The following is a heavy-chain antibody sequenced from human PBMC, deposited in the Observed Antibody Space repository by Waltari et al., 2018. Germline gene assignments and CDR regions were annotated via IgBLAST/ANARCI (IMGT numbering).Heavy chain of an antibody. CDR3: ARGSGSHKGSDDY. V-gene: IGHV3-11*01. Sequence: QVQLVESGGGLVKPGGSLRLSCAASGFTFSDYYMSWLRRAPGRGVEWFSYIGGCGRTINYADSVKGRFTISRDNAKNSLYLQMNSLRAEDTAVYYCARGSGSHKGSDDYWGQGTLVTVSS. D-gene: IGHD1-26*01. CDR1: GFTFSDYY. J-gene: IGHJ4*02. CDR2: IGGCGRTI.